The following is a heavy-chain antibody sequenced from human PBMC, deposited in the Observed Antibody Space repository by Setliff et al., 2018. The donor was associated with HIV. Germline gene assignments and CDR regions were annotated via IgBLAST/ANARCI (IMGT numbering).Heavy chain of an antibody. CDR3: ARATYSSSWYKGLGAFDI. Sequence: GSLRLSCAASGFTVSGNYMNWVRQAPGKGLEWVSVIYSGSSTYYADSAKGRFTISRENSKNTLYLQMNSLRAEDTAVYYCARATYSSSWYKGLGAFDIWGQGTMVTVSS. J-gene: IGHJ3*02. V-gene: IGHV3-66*01. CDR2: IYSGSST. D-gene: IGHD6-13*01. CDR1: GFTVSGNY.